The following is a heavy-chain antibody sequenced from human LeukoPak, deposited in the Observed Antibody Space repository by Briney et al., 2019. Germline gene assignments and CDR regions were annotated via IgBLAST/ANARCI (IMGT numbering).Heavy chain of an antibody. V-gene: IGHV4-38-2*02. CDR3: ARFRRYCSSTSCPRGAFDI. D-gene: IGHD2-2*01. J-gene: IGHJ3*02. Sequence: SETLSLTCTVSGYSISSGYYWGWIRQPPGKGLEWIGSIYHSGSTYYNPSLKSRVTISVDTSKNQFSLKLSSVTAADTAVYYCARFRRYCSSTSCPRGAFDIWGQGTMVTVSS. CDR2: IYHSGST. CDR1: GYSISSGYY.